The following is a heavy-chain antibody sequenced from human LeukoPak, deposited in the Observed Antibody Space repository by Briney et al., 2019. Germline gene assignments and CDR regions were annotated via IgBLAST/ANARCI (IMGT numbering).Heavy chain of an antibody. CDR3: AREQYYDFWSGPWYYYGMDV. V-gene: IGHV3-53*01. D-gene: IGHD3-3*01. CDR2: IYSGGST. J-gene: IGHJ6*02. CDR1: GFTVSSNY. Sequence: GGSLRLSCAASGFTVSSNYMSWVRQAPGKGLEWVSVIYSGGSTYYADSVKGRFTISRDNSKNTLHLQMNSLRAEDTAVYYCAREQYYDFWSGPWYYYGMDVWGQGTTVTVSS.